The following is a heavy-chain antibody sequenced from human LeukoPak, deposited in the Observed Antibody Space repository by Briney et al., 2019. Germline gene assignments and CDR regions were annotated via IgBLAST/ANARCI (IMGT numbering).Heavy chain of an antibody. CDR3: ARDLLRFGELAGWFDP. CDR1: GGSISSYY. Sequence: SETLSLTCTVSGGSISSYYCSWIRQPAGKGLEWIGRIYTSGSTNYNPSLKSRVTMSVDTSKNQFSLKLSSVTAADTAVYYCARDLLRFGELAGWFDPWGQGTLVTVSS. J-gene: IGHJ5*02. V-gene: IGHV4-4*07. D-gene: IGHD3-10*01. CDR2: IYTSGST.